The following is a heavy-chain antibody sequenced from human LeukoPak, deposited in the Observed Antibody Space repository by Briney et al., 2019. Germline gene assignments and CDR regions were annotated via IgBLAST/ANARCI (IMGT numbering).Heavy chain of an antibody. CDR1: GGSVTSTNW. CDR2: VHLGGRT. Sequence: SETLSLTCDVSGGSVTSTNWWTWFRQPPGKGLEWIGEVHLGGRTNYNPSLKSRLVMSADLPENHISLKLTSVTAADTAVYYCAREGGFYRPLDYSGQGTLVTVSS. D-gene: IGHD6-25*01. CDR3: AREGGFYRPLDY. V-gene: IGHV4-4*02. J-gene: IGHJ4*02.